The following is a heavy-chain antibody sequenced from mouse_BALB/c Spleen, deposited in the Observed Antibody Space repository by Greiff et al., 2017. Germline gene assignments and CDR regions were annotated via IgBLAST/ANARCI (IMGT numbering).Heavy chain of an antibody. D-gene: IGHD2-5*01. CDR1: GFTFSSYT. CDR2: ISNGGGST. CDR3: ASHGSNYDYAMDY. V-gene: IGHV5-12-2*01. J-gene: IGHJ4*01. Sequence: DVMLVESGGGLVKPGGSLKLSCAASGFTFSSYTMSWVRQTPEKRLEWVAYISNGGGSTYYPDTVKGRFTISRDNAKNTLYLQMSSLKSEDTAMYYCASHGSNYDYAMDYWGQGTSVTVSS.